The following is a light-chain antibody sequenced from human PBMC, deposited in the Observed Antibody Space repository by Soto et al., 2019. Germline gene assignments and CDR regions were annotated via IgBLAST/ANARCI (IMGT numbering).Light chain of an antibody. CDR3: AAWDDSLNAYV. V-gene: IGLV1-44*01. J-gene: IGLJ1*01. Sequence: QAVLTQPPSASGTPGQRVTISCSGSSSNIGSNTVSWYQQFPGTAPKLLIHSNNERPSGVPDRFSGSKSGTSASLAISGLQSEDEADYYCAAWDDSLNAYVFGTATKVTVL. CDR2: SNN. CDR1: SSNIGSNT.